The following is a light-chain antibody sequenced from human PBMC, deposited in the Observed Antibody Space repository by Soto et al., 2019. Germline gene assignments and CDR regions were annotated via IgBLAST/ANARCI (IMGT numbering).Light chain of an antibody. J-gene: IGKJ5*01. V-gene: IGKV3-15*01. CDR3: QQYYRWPIT. CDR2: ETS. CDR1: QSVSSN. Sequence: EIVMTQSPATLSVSPGERATLSCRASQSVSSNLAWCQQKPGQAPRLLIYETSTRATGVPARFSGSRSRTDFSLTITSLHTEDFAVYYCQQYYRWPITFSQGKRLKMK.